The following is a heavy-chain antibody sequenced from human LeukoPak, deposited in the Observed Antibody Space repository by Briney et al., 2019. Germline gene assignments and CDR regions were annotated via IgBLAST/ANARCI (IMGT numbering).Heavy chain of an antibody. CDR2: IKQDGSEK. D-gene: IGHD3-22*01. CDR1: GFSFSSYW. Sequence: GGSLRLSCAASGFSFSSYWMSWVRQAPGKGLEWVANIKQDGSEKYYVDSVKGRFTISRDNAENSLYLQMNSLRAEDTAVYYCARESIYYDSSGYNDYWGQGTLVTVSS. CDR3: ARESIYYDSSGYNDY. V-gene: IGHV3-7*04. J-gene: IGHJ4*02.